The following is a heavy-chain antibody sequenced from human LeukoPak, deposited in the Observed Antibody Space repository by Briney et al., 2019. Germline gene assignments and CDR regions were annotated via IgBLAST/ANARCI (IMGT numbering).Heavy chain of an antibody. J-gene: IGHJ6*02. CDR1: GFTFSSYA. Sequence: GGSLRLSCAAYGFTFSSYAMHWVRQAPGKGLKWVAVISYDGSNKYYADSVKGRFTISRDNSKNTLYLQMNSLRAEDTAVYYYARGVVITDYYYYGMDVWGQGTTVTVSS. D-gene: IGHD3-22*01. V-gene: IGHV3-30-3*01. CDR2: ISYDGSNK. CDR3: ARGVVITDYYYYGMDV.